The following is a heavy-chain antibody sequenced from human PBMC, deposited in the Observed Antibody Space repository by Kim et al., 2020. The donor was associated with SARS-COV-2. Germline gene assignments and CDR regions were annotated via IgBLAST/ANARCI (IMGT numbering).Heavy chain of an antibody. CDR3: ARGDPSISARYDLDV. D-gene: IGHD6-6*01. Sequence: SETLSLTCTVSGGSISKYYWSWIRQSPGKGLESIGYVHSGGSTNYNPSLKSRLTISLDTSNNHFSLKLNSVTAADTAVYYCARGDPSISARYDLDVWGKGPPDPVSS. CDR1: GGSISKYY. J-gene: IGHJ6*03. V-gene: IGHV4-59*01. CDR2: VHSGGST.